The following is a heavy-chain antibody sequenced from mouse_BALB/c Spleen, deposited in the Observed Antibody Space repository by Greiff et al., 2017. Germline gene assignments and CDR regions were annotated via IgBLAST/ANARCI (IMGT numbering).Heavy chain of an antibody. D-gene: IGHD2-3*01. J-gene: IGHJ2*01. CDR3: ARHNDGYFYFDY. CDR1: GFTFSSYA. Sequence: EVQLQESGGGLVKPGGSLKLSCAASGFTFSSYAMSWVRQTPEKRLEWVATISSGGSYTYYPDSVKGRFTISRDNAKNTLYLQMSSLRSEDTAMYYCARHNDGYFYFDYWGQGTTLTVSS. CDR2: ISSGGSYT. V-gene: IGHV5-9-3*01.